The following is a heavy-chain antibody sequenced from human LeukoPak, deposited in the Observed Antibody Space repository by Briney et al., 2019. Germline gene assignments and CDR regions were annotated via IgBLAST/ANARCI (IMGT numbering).Heavy chain of an antibody. V-gene: IGHV1-46*01. Sequence: GASVKVSCKASGYTFTSYYMHWVRQAPGQGLEWMGIINPSGGSTSYAQKFQGRVTMTRDTSTSTVYMELSSLRSEDTAVYYCARAGGVVGADDAFDIWGQGTMVTVSS. D-gene: IGHD1-26*01. CDR3: ARAGGVVGADDAFDI. CDR1: GYTFTSYY. CDR2: INPSGGST. J-gene: IGHJ3*02.